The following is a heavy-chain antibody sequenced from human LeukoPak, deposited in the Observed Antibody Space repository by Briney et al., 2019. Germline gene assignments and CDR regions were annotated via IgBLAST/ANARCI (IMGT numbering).Heavy chain of an antibody. Sequence: PGGSLRLTCAVSGFNVRDNHMYWVRQAPGKGLEWVAVISYDGSNKYYADSVKGRFTISRDNSKNTLYLQMNSLRAEDTAVYYCARDQGPGWGIYDYWGQGTLVTVSS. CDR1: GFNVRDNH. V-gene: IGHV3-30*03. CDR2: ISYDGSNK. J-gene: IGHJ4*02. CDR3: ARDQGPGWGIYDY. D-gene: IGHD3-16*01.